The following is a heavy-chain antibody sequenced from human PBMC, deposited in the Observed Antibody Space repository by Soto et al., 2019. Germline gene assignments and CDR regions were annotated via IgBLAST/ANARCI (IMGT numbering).Heavy chain of an antibody. D-gene: IGHD6-19*01. CDR1: GFTFSSYA. Sequence: GGSLRLSCAASGFTFSSYAMSWARQAPGEGLEWVSAISGSGGSTYYADSVKGRFTISRDNSKNTLYLQMNSLRAEDTAVYYCAKEGSGWPRYYYGMDVWGQGTTVTVSS. CDR3: AKEGSGWPRYYYGMDV. J-gene: IGHJ6*02. CDR2: ISGSGGST. V-gene: IGHV3-23*01.